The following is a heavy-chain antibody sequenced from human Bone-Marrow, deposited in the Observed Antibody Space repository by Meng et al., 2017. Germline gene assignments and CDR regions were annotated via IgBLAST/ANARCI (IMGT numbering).Heavy chain of an antibody. J-gene: IGHJ6*02. Sequence: GGSLRLSCAASGFTFSSYWMSWVRQAPGKGLEWVANIKQDGSEKYYVDSVKGRFTISRDSAKNSLYLQMNSLRAEDTAVYYCARDPITGTTLYYYYYGMDVWGQGTTVTVSS. V-gene: IGHV3-7*01. CDR1: GFTFSSYW. D-gene: IGHD1-7*01. CDR2: IKQDGSEK. CDR3: ARDPITGTTLYYYYYGMDV.